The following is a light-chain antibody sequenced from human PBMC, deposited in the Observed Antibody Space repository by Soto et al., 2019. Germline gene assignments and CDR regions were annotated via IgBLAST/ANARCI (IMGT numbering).Light chain of an antibody. CDR2: QAS. CDR1: QGISSY. CDR3: QQYSSHST. Sequence: IQLTQSPSSLAASVGERVTITCRASQGISSYLGWYQQKPGKAPNLLIYQASSLENGVPSRFSGSGSGTEFSLTISSLQPDDFATYYCQQYSSHSTFGQGTKVDI. J-gene: IGKJ1*01. V-gene: IGKV1-5*03.